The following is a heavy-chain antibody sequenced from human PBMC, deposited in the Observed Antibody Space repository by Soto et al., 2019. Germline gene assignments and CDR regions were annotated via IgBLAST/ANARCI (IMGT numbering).Heavy chain of an antibody. CDR1: GGTFSSYA. V-gene: IGHV1-69*13. J-gene: IGHJ4*02. CDR2: IIPIFGTA. D-gene: IGHD5-18*01. CDR3: ARDSGYSYGPIDY. Sequence: GASVKVSCKASGGTFSSYAISWVRQAPGQGLEWMGGIIPIFGTANYAQKFQGRVTITADESTSTAYMELRSLRSDDTAVYYCARDSGYSYGPIDYWGQGTLVTVSS.